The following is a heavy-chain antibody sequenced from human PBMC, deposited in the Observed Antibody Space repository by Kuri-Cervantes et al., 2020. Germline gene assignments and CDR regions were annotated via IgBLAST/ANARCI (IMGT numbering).Heavy chain of an antibody. CDR1: GGSISSYY. J-gene: IGHJ5*02. D-gene: IGHD6-13*01. V-gene: IGHV4-59*01. CDR3: ARAPFAVTAVGHNWFDP. Sequence: SETLSLTCTVSGGSISSYYWSWIRQPPGKGLEWIGYIYYSGDTSYNPSLNSRVTMSVDTSKNQFSLKLTSVTAADTAMYYCARAPFAVTAVGHNWFDPWGQGTLVTVSS. CDR2: IYYSGDT.